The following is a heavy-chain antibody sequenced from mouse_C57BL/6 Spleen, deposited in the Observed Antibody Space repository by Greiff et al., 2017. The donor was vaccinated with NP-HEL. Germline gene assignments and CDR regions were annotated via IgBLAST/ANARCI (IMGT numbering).Heavy chain of an antibody. CDR2: IDPETGGT. Sequence: VQGVESGAELVRPGASVTLSCKASGYTFTDYEMHWVKQTPVHGLEWIGAIDPETGGTAYNQKFKGKAILTADKSSSTAYMELRSLTSEDSAVYYCTRWDGTLAYWGQGTLVTVSA. D-gene: IGHD4-1*01. V-gene: IGHV1-15*01. CDR1: GYTFTDYE. CDR3: TRWDGTLAY. J-gene: IGHJ3*01.